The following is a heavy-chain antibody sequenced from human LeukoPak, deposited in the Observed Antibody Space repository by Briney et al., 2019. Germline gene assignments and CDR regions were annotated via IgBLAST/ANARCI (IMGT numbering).Heavy chain of an antibody. CDR1: GGSISSGGYY. CDR3: ARHRDYYDR. J-gene: IGHJ4*01. Sequence: SETLSLTCTVSGGSISSGGYYWSWIRQHPGKGLEWIGYIYSSGSANYNPSLKSRVTISGDTSKNQISLNLTSVTAADTALYFCARHRDYYDRWGHGTLVTVSS. V-gene: IGHV4-61*08. CDR2: IYSSGSA. D-gene: IGHD3-22*01.